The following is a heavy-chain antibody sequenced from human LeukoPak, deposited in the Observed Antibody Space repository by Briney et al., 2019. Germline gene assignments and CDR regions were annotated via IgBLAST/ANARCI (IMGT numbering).Heavy chain of an antibody. D-gene: IGHD2-15*01. J-gene: IGHJ3*02. V-gene: IGHV3-30*18. CDR3: AKDRSSAEFAFDI. Sequence: GGSLRLPCEASGFTLNSYIMHWVRQAPGKGLEWVAVISYDGSNKYYADSVKGRFTISRDNSKNTLYLQMNSLRAEDTAVYYCAKDRSSAEFAFDIWGQGTMVTVSS. CDR1: GFTLNSYI. CDR2: ISYDGSNK.